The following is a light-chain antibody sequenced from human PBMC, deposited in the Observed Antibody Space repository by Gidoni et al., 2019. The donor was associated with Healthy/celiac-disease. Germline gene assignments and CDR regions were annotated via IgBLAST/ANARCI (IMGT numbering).Light chain of an antibody. CDR2: DDS. CDR1: NIGSKS. CDR3: QVWDSSSDHVA. Sequence: SYVLTQPPPVPVAPGQTARITCGGNNIGSKSVHWYQQKPGQAPVLVVYDDSDRPSGIPERFSGSNSGNTATLTISRVEAGDEADYYCQVWDSSSDHVAFGGGTKLTVL. V-gene: IGLV3-21*02. J-gene: IGLJ2*01.